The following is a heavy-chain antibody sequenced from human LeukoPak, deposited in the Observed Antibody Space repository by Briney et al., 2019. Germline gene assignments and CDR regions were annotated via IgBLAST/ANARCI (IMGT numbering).Heavy chain of an antibody. Sequence: SVKVSCKASGSTFTSSAIHWVRQARGQRPEWIGESVVSSGNTNYAQNIPERVTITRDTSISTAYLELSSLTSEDTAVYYCATILRNNTAWGQGTLVTVSS. J-gene: IGHJ5*02. CDR2: SVVSSGNT. V-gene: IGHV1-58*02. CDR1: GSTFTSSA. D-gene: IGHD5-12*01. CDR3: ATILRNNTA.